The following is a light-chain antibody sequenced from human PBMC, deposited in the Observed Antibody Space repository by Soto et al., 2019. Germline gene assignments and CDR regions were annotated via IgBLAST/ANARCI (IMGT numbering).Light chain of an antibody. CDR2: GNK. CDR1: SSNVGAGYD. CDR3: QSYDTGLSGSRV. V-gene: IGLV1-40*01. Sequence: QSVLAQPPSVSGAPAQIATISCTGSSSNVGAGYDVHWYQQLPGTAPNLLIYGNKNRPPGVPDRFSGSRSDTSASLAITGLQADDEADYYCQSYDTGLSGSRVLGSGTKVTAL. J-gene: IGLJ1*01.